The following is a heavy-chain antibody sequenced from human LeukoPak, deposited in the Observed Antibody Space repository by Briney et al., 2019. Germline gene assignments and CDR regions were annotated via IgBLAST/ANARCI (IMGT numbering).Heavy chain of an antibody. CDR1: GDTFSSYA. CDR3: ARTGRSSGWYWFDP. V-gene: IGHV1-69*13. J-gene: IGHJ5*02. D-gene: IGHD6-19*01. CDR2: IIPIFGTA. Sequence: ASVKVSCKASGDTFSSYAISWVRQAPGQGLEWMGGIIPIFGTANYAQKFQGRVTITADESTSTAYMELSSLRSEDTAVYYCARTGRSSGWYWFDPWGQGTLVTVSS.